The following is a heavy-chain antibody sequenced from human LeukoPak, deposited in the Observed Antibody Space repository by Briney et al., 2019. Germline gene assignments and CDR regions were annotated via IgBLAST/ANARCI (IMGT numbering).Heavy chain of an antibody. Sequence: GGSLRLSCAASGFTFSNYWMSWVRQAPGKGLEWVANIKQDGSEKYYVDSVKGRFTISRDNAKNSLCLQMNSLRAEDTAVYYCARDLSSGYYFDYWGQGTLVTVSS. CDR3: ARDLSSGYYFDY. CDR1: GFTFSNYW. D-gene: IGHD3-10*01. CDR2: IKQDGSEK. J-gene: IGHJ4*02. V-gene: IGHV3-7*01.